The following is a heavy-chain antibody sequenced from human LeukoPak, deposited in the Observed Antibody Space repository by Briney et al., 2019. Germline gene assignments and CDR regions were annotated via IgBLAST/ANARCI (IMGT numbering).Heavy chain of an antibody. V-gene: IGHV1-69*05. CDR3: AREVGICSSTSCYFDY. CDR2: IIPIFGTA. J-gene: IGHJ4*02. CDR1: GGTFSSYA. Sequence: ASVKVSSKASGGTFSSYAISWVRQAPGQGLEWMGGIIPIFGTANYAQKFQGRVTITTDESTSTAYMELSSLRSEDTAVYYCAREVGICSSTSCYFDYWGQGTLVTVSS. D-gene: IGHD2-2*01.